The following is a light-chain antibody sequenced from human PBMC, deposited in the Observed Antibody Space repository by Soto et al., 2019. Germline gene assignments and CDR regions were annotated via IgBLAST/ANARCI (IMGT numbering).Light chain of an antibody. V-gene: IGLV2-14*03. CDR1: SSDIGAYNF. CDR2: DDN. CDR3: TSRTTSTTMI. Sequence: QSALTQPASVSGSPGQSITISCTGTSSDIGAYNFVSWYQQHPGKAPKLMLYDDNIRPSGVSNRFSGSKSGNTASLTISGLQAEDEADYYCTSRTTSTTMIFGGGTKLTVL. J-gene: IGLJ2*01.